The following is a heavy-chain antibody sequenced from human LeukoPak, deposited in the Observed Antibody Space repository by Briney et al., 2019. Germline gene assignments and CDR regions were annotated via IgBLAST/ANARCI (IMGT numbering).Heavy chain of an antibody. CDR2: MNIDGGAT. D-gene: IGHD3-9*01. CDR3: ATDILTGYFRIFDY. Sequence: AGTLRLTCAASGFTFSSYWIYWVRHAPRQGLVWVSHMNIDGGATAYADPAQGRFTTSRDNAKNTLYLQMNSLRAEGTAVYYCATDILTGYFRIFDYWGQGTLVTVSS. J-gene: IGHJ4*02. V-gene: IGHV3-74*01. CDR1: GFTFSSYW.